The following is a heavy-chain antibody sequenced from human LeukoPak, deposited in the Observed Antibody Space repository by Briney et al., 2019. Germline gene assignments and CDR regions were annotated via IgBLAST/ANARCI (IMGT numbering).Heavy chain of an antibody. J-gene: IGHJ4*02. CDR2: INHSGST. CDR3: ARWSQRGYSYGFDY. CDR1: GGSFSGYY. D-gene: IGHD5-18*01. V-gene: IGHV4-34*01. Sequence: SETLPLTCAVYGGSFSGYYWSWVRQPPGKGLEWIGEINHSGSTNYNPSLKSRVTISVDTSKNQFSLKLSSVTAADTAVYYCARWSQRGYSYGFDYWGQGTLVTVSS.